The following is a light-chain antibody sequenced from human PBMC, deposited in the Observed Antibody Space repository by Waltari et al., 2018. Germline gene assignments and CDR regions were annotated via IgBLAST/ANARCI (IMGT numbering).Light chain of an antibody. CDR3: QQSSSTPPWT. CDR1: QTISSY. Sequence: DIQMTQSPSSLSASVGDRVTIPCRESQTISSYLHWYQQKPGNAPHLLIYTASSLQSGVPSRFSGSGSGTDFTLTISSLQPEDFATYYCQQSSSTPPWTFGQGTKVEIK. V-gene: IGKV1-39*01. J-gene: IGKJ1*01. CDR2: TAS.